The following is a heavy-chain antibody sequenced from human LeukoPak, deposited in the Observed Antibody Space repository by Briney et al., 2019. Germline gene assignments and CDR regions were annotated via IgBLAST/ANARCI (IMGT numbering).Heavy chain of an antibody. CDR2: ISYDGSNK. D-gene: IGHD5-18*01. V-gene: IGHV3-30*18. CDR3: AKDKDTGNGMDV. Sequence: GGSLRLSCAASGFTFSSYGMHWVRQAPGKGLEWVAVISYDGSNKYYADSVKGRFTISRDNSKNTLYLQMNSLRAEDTAVYYCAKDKDTGNGMDVWGQGTTVTVSS. J-gene: IGHJ6*02. CDR1: GFTFSSYG.